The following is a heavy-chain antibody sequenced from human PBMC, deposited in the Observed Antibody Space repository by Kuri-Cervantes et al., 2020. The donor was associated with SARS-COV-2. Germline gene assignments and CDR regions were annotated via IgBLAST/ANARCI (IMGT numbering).Heavy chain of an antibody. CDR1: GVSSRSHY. CDR3: ARSFMVASYFDY. CDR2: IYTSGSS. Sequence: SETLSLTCTVSGVSSRSHYWSWMWQPAMIGRIYTSGSSNYNPSLKSRVTMSVDTSKKQFSLKLSSMTAADTAVYYCARSFMVASYFDYWGQGILVTVSS. D-gene: IGHD5-12*01. V-gene: IGHV4-4*07. J-gene: IGHJ4*02.